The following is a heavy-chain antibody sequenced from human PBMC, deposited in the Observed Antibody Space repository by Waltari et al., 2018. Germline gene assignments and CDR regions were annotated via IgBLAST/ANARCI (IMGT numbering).Heavy chain of an antibody. CDR2: IIPIFGTA. CDR3: ADCSSTSCYGYYYYMDV. V-gene: IGHV1-69*01. Sequence: QVQLVQSGAEVKKPGSSVKVSCKASGGTFSSYAISSVRQAPGQGLEWMGWIIPIFGTANYAQKFQGRVTITADESTSTAYMELSSLRSEDTAVYYCADCSSTSCYGYYYYMDVWGKGTTVTVSS. D-gene: IGHD2-2*01. CDR1: GGTFSSYA. J-gene: IGHJ6*03.